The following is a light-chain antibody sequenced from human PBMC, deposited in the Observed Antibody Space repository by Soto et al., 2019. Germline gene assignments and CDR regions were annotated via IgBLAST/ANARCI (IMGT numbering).Light chain of an antibody. Sequence: EILMTQSPATLSVSPGGRATVSCRASQSVSSNLAWYQQKPGQAPRLLIYGASTRATGIPARFSGSGSGTEFTLTISSLQSEDFAVYYCQQYNNWPQTFGQGTKVDIK. V-gene: IGKV3-15*01. CDR1: QSVSSN. CDR3: QQYNNWPQT. J-gene: IGKJ1*01. CDR2: GAS.